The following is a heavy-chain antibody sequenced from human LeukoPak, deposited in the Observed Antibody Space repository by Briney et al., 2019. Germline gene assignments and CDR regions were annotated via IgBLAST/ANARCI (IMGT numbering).Heavy chain of an antibody. D-gene: IGHD2-21*01. CDR2: IYTSGST. Sequence: PSETLSLTCTVSGGSISSYYWSWIRQPAGKGLEWIGRIYTSGSTNYNPSLKSRVTMSVDTSKNQFSLKLSSVTAADTAVYYCARERVWCGRRSNFDPWGQGTLVTVSS. V-gene: IGHV4-4*07. CDR3: ARERVWCGRRSNFDP. CDR1: GGSISSYY. J-gene: IGHJ5*02.